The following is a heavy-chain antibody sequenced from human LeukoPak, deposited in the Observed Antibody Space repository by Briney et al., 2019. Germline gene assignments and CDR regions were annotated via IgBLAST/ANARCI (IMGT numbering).Heavy chain of an antibody. CDR3: ARDAYYYDSSGSGRGVSYYYYMDV. D-gene: IGHD3-22*01. Sequence: SVKVSCKASGGTFSSYAISWVRQAPGQGLEWMGGIIPIFGTANYAQKFQGRVTITTDESTSTAYMELSRLRSEDTAVYYCARDAYYYDSSGSGRGVSYYYYMDVWGKGTTVTVSS. CDR2: IIPIFGTA. V-gene: IGHV1-69*05. J-gene: IGHJ6*03. CDR1: GGTFSSYA.